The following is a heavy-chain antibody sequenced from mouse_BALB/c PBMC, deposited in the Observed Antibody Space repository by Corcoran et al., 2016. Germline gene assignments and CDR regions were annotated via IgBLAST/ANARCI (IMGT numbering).Heavy chain of an antibody. CDR3: ANRGFAY. V-gene: IGHV14-3*02. CDR1: GFNIKDTY. J-gene: IGHJ3*01. Sequence: EVQQQQSGAELVKPGASVKLSCTASGFNIKDTYMHWVKQRPEKGLEWIGRIDPANGNTKYDPKLQGKATITADTSSNTAYLQLSSLTSEDTAVYYCANRGFAYWGQGTLVTVSA. CDR2: IDPANGNT.